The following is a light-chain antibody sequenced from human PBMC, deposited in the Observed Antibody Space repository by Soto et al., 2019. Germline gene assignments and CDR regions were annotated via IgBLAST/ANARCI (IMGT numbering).Light chain of an antibody. CDR1: ESVSRN. CDR3: QQYNNWPSWT. Sequence: EVVMTQSPATLSVSPGERATLSCRASESVSRNLAWYQQKPGQAPRLLIYDASTRATGIPDRFSGGGSGTEFTLTISSLQSEDSAVYYCQQYNNWPSWTFGQGTKVDIK. CDR2: DAS. V-gene: IGKV3-15*01. J-gene: IGKJ1*01.